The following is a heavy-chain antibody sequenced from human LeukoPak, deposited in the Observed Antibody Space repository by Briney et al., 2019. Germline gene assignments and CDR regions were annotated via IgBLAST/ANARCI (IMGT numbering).Heavy chain of an antibody. CDR2: ISGSGGRT. Sequence: PGGTLRLSCAASGFTFSSYAMSWVRQAPGKGLQWVSGISGSGGRTYYPDSVKGRFTISRDNSKNTLYLQVNSLRAEDTAVYYCAKGNKGGMIVPGERPKYFQHWGQGTLVTVSS. CDR3: AKGNKGGMIVPGERPKYFQH. J-gene: IGHJ1*01. D-gene: IGHD3-10*01. V-gene: IGHV3-23*01. CDR1: GFTFSSYA.